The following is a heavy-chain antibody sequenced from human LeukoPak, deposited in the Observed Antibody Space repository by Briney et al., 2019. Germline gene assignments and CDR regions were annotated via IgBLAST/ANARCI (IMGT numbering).Heavy chain of an antibody. Sequence: GGSLRLSCAAYGFTFSSYAMSWVRQAPGKGLEWVSAISGSGGSTYYADSVKGRFTISRDNSKNTLYLQMNSLRAEDTAVYYCAKRAYDYVWGSYIDYWGQGTLVTVSS. D-gene: IGHD3-16*01. J-gene: IGHJ4*02. CDR2: ISGSGGST. CDR1: GFTFSSYA. CDR3: AKRAYDYVWGSYIDY. V-gene: IGHV3-23*01.